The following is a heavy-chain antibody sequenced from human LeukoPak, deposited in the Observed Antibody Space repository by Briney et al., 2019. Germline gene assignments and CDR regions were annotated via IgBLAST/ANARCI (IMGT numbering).Heavy chain of an antibody. D-gene: IGHD3-22*01. J-gene: IGHJ4*02. CDR3: ARDVGYYESSGYYYVLNY. Sequence: PGGSLRLSCAASGFTFSDYYMSWIRQAPGKGLEWVSYISSGGSTIYCADSVKGRFTISRDNAKNSLYLQMSSLRAEDTAVYYCARDVGYYESSGYYYVLNYWGQGTLVTVSS. V-gene: IGHV3-11*01. CDR2: ISSGGSTI. CDR1: GFTFSDYY.